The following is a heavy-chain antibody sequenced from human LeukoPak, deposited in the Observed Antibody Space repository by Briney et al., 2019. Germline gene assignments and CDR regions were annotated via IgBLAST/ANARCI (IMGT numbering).Heavy chain of an antibody. J-gene: IGHJ3*02. D-gene: IGHD6-13*01. CDR2: ISSSSSYI. V-gene: IGHV3-21*01. CDR1: GFTFSSYS. Sequence: PGGSLRLSCAASGFTFSSYSMNWVRQAPGKGLEWVSSISSSSSYIYYADSVKGRFTISRDNAKNSLYLQMNSLRAEDTAVYYCARDRGVWQQQDAFDIWGQGTMVTVSS. CDR3: ARDRGVWQQQDAFDI.